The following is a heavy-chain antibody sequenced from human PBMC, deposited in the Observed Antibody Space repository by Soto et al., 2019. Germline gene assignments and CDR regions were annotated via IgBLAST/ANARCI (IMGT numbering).Heavy chain of an antibody. Sequence: PGGSLRLSCAASGFTFSSYSMNWVRQAPGKGLEWVSSISSSSSYIYYADSVKGRFTISRDNAKNSLYLQMNSLRAEDTAVYYCARDSSSGYSPNGWFDPWGQGTLVTVSS. CDR2: ISSSSSYI. V-gene: IGHV3-21*01. CDR3: ARDSSSGYSPNGWFDP. J-gene: IGHJ5*02. D-gene: IGHD6-13*01. CDR1: GFTFSSYS.